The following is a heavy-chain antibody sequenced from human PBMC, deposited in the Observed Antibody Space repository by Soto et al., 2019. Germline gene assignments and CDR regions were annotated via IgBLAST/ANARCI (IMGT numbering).Heavy chain of an antibody. V-gene: IGHV1-2*02. J-gene: IGHJ5*02. D-gene: IGHD3-22*01. Sequence: ASVKVSCKASGYTFTGYYMHWVRQAPGQGLEWMGWINPNSGGTNYAQKFQGRVTMTRDTSISTAYMELSRLRSDDTAVYYCAREGYYDSSGYPPGSRPNNWFDPWGQGTLVTVSS. CDR3: AREGYYDSSGYPPGSRPNNWFDP. CDR2: INPNSGGT. CDR1: GYTFTGYY.